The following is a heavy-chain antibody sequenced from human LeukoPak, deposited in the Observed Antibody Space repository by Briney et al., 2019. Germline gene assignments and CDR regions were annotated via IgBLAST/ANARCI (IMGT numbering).Heavy chain of an antibody. Sequence: QPGGSLRLSCATSGFTFSSYAMHWVRQAPGKGLEWVAVISYDGSNKYYADSVKGRFTISRDNSKNTLYLQMNSLRAEDTAVYYCAQESLLPTTPFDYWGQGTLVTVSS. D-gene: IGHD3-22*01. V-gene: IGHV3-30*04. CDR2: ISYDGSNK. CDR1: GFTFSSYA. CDR3: AQESLLPTTPFDY. J-gene: IGHJ4*02.